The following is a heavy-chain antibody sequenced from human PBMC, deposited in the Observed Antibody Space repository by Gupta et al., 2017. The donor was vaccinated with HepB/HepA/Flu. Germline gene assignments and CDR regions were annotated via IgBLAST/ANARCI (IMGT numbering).Heavy chain of an antibody. CDR1: GFTVSNNH. D-gene: IGHD1-26*01. Sequence: QLVEPGGGLVQPGGSLRLSCEASGFTVSNNHMRWVRQAPGKGREWVSLIYSAGSIKYADTVKGRFIISRDSSKSTLYLQLKNIRDEDTGVYYCARGGTYRGTWGQGTLVTVSS. CDR2: IYSAGSI. V-gene: IGHV3-66*01. J-gene: IGHJ4*02. CDR3: ARGGTYRGT.